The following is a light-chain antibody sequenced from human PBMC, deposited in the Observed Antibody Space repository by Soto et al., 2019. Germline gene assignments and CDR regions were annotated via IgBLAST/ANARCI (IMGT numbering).Light chain of an antibody. CDR3: QHYIRWPPT. CDR1: QSVSSS. Sequence: IVMTQSPATLSVSPGEGATLSCRASQSVSSSLAWYQQKPGQAPRLLIYGASTRAPGIPVRFSGSGSGTDFTLTISSLQSEDFTLYYCQHYIRWPPTFGQGTKVEIQ. V-gene: IGKV3-15*01. J-gene: IGKJ1*01. CDR2: GAS.